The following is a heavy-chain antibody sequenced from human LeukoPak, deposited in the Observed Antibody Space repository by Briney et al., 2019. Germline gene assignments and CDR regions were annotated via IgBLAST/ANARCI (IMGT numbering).Heavy chain of an antibody. CDR1: GGSISSGDYY. CDR3: AREISVIRAFDY. J-gene: IGHJ4*02. CDR2: SYYSGSA. Sequence: SETLSLTCTVSGGSISSGDYYWSWIRQPPGKGLEWIGYSYYSGSAYYNPSLKSRVTISVDTSKTQFSLKLSSVTAAATAVYYCAREISVIRAFDYWGQGTLVTVSS. D-gene: IGHD1-26*01. V-gene: IGHV4-30-4*01.